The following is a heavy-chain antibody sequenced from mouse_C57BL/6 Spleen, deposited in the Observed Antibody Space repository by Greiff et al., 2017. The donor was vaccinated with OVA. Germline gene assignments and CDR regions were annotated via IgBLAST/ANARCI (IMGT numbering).Heavy chain of an antibody. V-gene: IGHV1-74*01. CDR2: IHPSDSDT. Sequence: VQLQQPGADLVKPGASVKVSCKASGYTFPSYWMHWVKQRPGQGLEWIGRIHPSDSDTNYNQKFKGKATLTVDKSSSTAYMQLSSLTSEDSAVDYGAMGGGNYGPFAYWGQGTLVTVSA. CDR1: GYTFPSYW. CDR3: AMGGGNYGPFAY. J-gene: IGHJ3*01. D-gene: IGHD2-1*01.